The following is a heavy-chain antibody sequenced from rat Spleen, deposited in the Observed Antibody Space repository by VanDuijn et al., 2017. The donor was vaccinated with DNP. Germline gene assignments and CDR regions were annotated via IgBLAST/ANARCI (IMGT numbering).Heavy chain of an antibody. J-gene: IGHJ3*01. D-gene: IGHD4-3*01. V-gene: IGHV5-7*01. Sequence: VQLVESGGGLVQPGRSLKLSCAASGFTFSDYNMAWVRQAPKKGLEWVATIFYAGTTTYYRDSVKGRFTISRDIAKSTLYLQMDSLRSEDTATYYCARYNSGWFAYWGQGTLVTVSS. CDR2: IFYAGTTT. CDR1: GFTFSDYN. CDR3: ARYNSGWFAY.